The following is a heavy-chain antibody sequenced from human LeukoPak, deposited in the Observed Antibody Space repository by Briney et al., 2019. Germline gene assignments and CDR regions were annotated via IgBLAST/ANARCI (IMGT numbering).Heavy chain of an antibody. D-gene: IGHD1-26*01. CDR3: AKDPIFSGSYGVFDY. CDR2: IIDSGNSI. V-gene: IGHV3-23*01. CDR1: GFTFSSYW. Sequence: GGSLRLSCAASGFTFSSYWMSWVRQAPGKGLEWVSTIIDSGNSIYYADSAEGRFTISRDNSKNTLYLQMNSLRAGDTAVYYCAKDPIFSGSYGVFDYWGLGTLVTVSS. J-gene: IGHJ4*02.